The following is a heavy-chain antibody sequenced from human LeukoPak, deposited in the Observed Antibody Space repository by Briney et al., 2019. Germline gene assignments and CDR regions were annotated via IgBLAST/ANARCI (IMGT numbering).Heavy chain of an antibody. CDR3: ARIGAPDHCGGDCYSGDY. Sequence: PGGSLRLSCAASGFTFSNYDMHWVRQAAGKGLEWVSAIGTLGGTHYLDSVKGRFIISRENAKNTLYLQMNSLRGGDTAVYYCARIGAPDHCGGDCYSGDYWGQGTLVTVSS. CDR1: GFTFSNYD. D-gene: IGHD2-21*02. J-gene: IGHJ4*02. V-gene: IGHV3-13*01. CDR2: IGTLGGT.